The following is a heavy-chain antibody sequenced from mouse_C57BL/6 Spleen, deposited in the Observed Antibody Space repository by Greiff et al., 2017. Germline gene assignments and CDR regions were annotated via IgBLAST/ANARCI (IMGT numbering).Heavy chain of an antibody. CDR2: ISDGGSYT. V-gene: IGHV5-4*01. CDR1: GFTFSSYA. Sequence: EVNEVESGGGLVKPGGSLKLSCAASGFTFSSYAMSWVRQTPEKRLEWVATISDGGSYTYYPDNVKGRFTISRDNAKNNLYLQMSHLKSEDTAMYYCAREGAMDYWGQGTSVTVSS. CDR3: AREGAMDY. J-gene: IGHJ4*01.